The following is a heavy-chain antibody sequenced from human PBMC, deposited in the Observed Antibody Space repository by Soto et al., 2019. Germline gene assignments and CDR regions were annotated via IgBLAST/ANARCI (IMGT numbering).Heavy chain of an antibody. CDR1: GGTFSSYA. J-gene: IGHJ4*02. CDR2: IIPIFGTA. V-gene: IGHV1-69*13. D-gene: IGHD1-26*01. Sequence: SVKVSCKASGGTFSSYAISWVRQAPGQGLEWMGGIIPIFGTANYAQKFQGRVTITADESTSTAYMELSSLRSEDTAVYYCARDGPGSGIFDYWGQGTLVTVSS. CDR3: ARDGPGSGIFDY.